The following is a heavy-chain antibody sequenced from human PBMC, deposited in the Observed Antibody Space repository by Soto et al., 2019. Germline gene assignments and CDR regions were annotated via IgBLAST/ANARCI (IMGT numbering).Heavy chain of an antibody. Sequence: GASVKVSCKASGYTFTSYYMHWVRQAPGQGLEWMGIINPSGGSTSYAQKFQGRVTMTRDTSTSTVYMELSSLRSEDTAVYYCARDIGAPMVRGVHYYYGMDVWGQGTTVTVSS. J-gene: IGHJ6*02. D-gene: IGHD3-10*01. CDR1: GYTFTSYY. CDR3: ARDIGAPMVRGVHYYYGMDV. CDR2: INPSGGST. V-gene: IGHV1-46*01.